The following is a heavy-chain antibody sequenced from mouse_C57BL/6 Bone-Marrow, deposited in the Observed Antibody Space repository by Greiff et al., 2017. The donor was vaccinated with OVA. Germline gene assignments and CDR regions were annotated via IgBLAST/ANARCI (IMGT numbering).Heavy chain of an antibody. CDR2: ISNLAYSI. CDR1: GFTFSDYG. CDR3: ARNSFDGYYWYFDV. V-gene: IGHV5-15*01. Sequence: EVQLVESGGGLVQPGGSLKLSCAASGFTFSDYGMAWVRQAPRKGPEWVAFISNLAYSIYYADTVTGRFTISRENAKNTLYLEMSSLRSEDTAMYYCARNSFDGYYWYFDVWGTGTTVTVSS. J-gene: IGHJ1*03. D-gene: IGHD2-3*01.